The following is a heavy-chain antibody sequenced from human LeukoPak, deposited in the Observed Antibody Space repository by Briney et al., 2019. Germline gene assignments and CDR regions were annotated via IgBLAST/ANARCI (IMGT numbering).Heavy chain of an antibody. D-gene: IGHD5-18*01. CDR2: MNPNSGNT. CDR1: GDTFTSYD. J-gene: IGHJ6*03. V-gene: IGHV1-8*03. Sequence: ASVKVSCKASGDTFTSYDINWGRQATGQGLEWMGWMNPNSGNTGYAQKFQGRVTITRNTSISTAYMELSSLRSEDTAVYYCARGLAAMVTYYYYYFMDVRGKGTTVTVSS. CDR3: ARGLAAMVTYYYYYFMDV.